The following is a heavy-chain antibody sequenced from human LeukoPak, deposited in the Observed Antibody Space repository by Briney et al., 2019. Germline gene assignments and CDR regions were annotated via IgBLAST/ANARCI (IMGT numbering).Heavy chain of an antibody. CDR1: GYTFTDYY. CDR2: VDPEDGET. J-gene: IGHJ4*02. CDR3: ATEGIAVAGTKDY. Sequence: ASVNVSCTASGYTFTDYYMHWVPQAPGKGLEGMGRVDPEDGETIYAEKFQGRVTITADTSTDTAYMELSSLRSEDTAVYYCATEGIAVAGTKDYWGQGTLVTVSS. D-gene: IGHD6-19*01. V-gene: IGHV1-69-2*01.